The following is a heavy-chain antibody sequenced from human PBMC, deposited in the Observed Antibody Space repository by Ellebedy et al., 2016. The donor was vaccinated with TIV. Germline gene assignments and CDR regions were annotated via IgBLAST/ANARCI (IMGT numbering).Heavy chain of an antibody. D-gene: IGHD3-22*01. J-gene: IGHJ4*02. V-gene: IGHV4-34*01. Sequence: GSLRLXCAVYGGSFSGYYWSWIRQPPGKGLEWIGEINHSGSTNYNPSPKSRVTISVDTSKNQFSLKLSSVTAADTAVYYCARASSAGDSSGIYFDYWGQGTLVTVSS. CDR3: ARASSAGDSSGIYFDY. CDR2: INHSGST. CDR1: GGSFSGYY.